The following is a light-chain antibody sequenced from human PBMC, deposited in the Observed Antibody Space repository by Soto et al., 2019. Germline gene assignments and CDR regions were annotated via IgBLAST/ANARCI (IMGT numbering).Light chain of an antibody. J-gene: IGLJ1*01. CDR3: AAWDASLNAFV. Sequence: QSGLTQPPSVSEAPRQRVTISCSGSRSNIGSNAVNWYQQLPGQAPKLLLYYDDLLTSGVSDRFSGSKSGTSASLAISGLQSEDEADYYCAAWDASLNAFVFGTGTKLTVL. CDR1: RSNIGSNA. V-gene: IGLV1-36*01. CDR2: YDD.